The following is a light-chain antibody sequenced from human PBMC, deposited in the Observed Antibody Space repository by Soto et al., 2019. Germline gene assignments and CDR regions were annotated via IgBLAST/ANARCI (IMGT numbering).Light chain of an antibody. V-gene: IGLV2-14*01. CDR1: SSDIGGYDY. CDR2: GVT. J-gene: IGLJ1*01. CDR3: TSYTSSSTHV. Sequence: QSALTQPASVSGSPGQSITISCTGTSSDIGGYDYVSWYQHHPGKAPEFIIYGVTNRPSGVSHRFSGSKSANTASLTISGLQAEDEADYYCTSYTSSSTHVFGTGTKVTVL.